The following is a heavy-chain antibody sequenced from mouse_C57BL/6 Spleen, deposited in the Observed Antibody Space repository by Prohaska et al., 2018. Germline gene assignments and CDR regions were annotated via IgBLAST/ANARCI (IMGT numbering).Heavy chain of an antibody. CDR2: INPNNGGT. CDR3: ARHSLLYGSSYETYYFDY. J-gene: IGHJ2*01. V-gene: IGHV1-26*01. D-gene: IGHD1-1*01. Sequence: HGKSLEWIGDINPNNGGTSYNQKFKGKATLTVDKSSSTAYMELRSLTSEDSAVYYCARHSLLYGSSYETYYFDYWGQGTTLTVSS.